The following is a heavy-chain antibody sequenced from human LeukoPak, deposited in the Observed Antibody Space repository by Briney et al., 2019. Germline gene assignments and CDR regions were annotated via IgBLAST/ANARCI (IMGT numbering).Heavy chain of an antibody. CDR1: GGSISSSSYY. D-gene: IGHD6-13*01. V-gene: IGHV4-39*07. Sequence: SETLSLTCTVSGGSISSSSYYWGWIRQPPGKGLEWIGSIYYSGSTYYNPSLKSRVTISVDTSKNQFSLKLSSVTAADTAVYYCANNLIAAAGTFDYWGQGTLVTVSS. CDR3: ANNLIAAAGTFDY. J-gene: IGHJ4*02. CDR2: IYYSGST.